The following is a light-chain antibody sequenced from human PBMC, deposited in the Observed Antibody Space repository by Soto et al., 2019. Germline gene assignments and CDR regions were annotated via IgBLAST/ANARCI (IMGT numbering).Light chain of an antibody. J-gene: IGLJ1*01. CDR1: SSDVGGYNY. Sequence: QSALAQPASVSGSPGQSITISCTGTSSDVGGYNYVSWYQQHPGKAPKLMIYDVSNRPSGVSNRFSGSKSGNTASLTISGLQVENEADYYGSSYTSSSTLGVFGTGTKVTVL. CDR2: DVS. CDR3: SSYTSSSTLGV. V-gene: IGLV2-14*01.